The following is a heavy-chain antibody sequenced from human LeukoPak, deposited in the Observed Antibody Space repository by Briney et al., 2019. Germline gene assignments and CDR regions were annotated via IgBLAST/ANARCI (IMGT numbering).Heavy chain of an antibody. CDR3: ASATLRCSGGSCYEMDV. CDR2: MNPNSGNT. J-gene: IGHJ6*04. D-gene: IGHD2-15*01. CDR1: GYTFTSYD. Sequence: ASVKVSCKASGYTFTSYDFNWVRQATGQGLEWMGWMNPNSGNTGYAQKFQGRVPMTRNTSISTAYMELSSLRSEDTAVYYCASATLRCSGGSCYEMDVWGKGTTVTVSS. V-gene: IGHV1-8*01.